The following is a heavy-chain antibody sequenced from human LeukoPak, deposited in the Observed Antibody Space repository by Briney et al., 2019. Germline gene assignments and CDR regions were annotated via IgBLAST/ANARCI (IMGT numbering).Heavy chain of an antibody. J-gene: IGHJ6*03. CDR1: GGSISSYY. CDR3: ARDSPPTGKQLDYYMDV. CDR2: IYTSGST. D-gene: IGHD6-6*01. Sequence: SETLSLTCTVSGGSISSYYWSWIRQPAGKGLEWIGRIYTSGSTNYNPSLKSRVTMSVDTSKNQFSLKLSSVTAADTAVYYCARDSPPTGKQLDYYMDVWGKGTTVTVSS. V-gene: IGHV4-4*07.